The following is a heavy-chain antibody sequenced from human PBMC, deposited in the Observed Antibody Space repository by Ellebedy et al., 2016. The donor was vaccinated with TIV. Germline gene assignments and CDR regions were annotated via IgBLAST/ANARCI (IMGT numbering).Heavy chain of an antibody. CDR1: GGSLSSGSYS. CDR2: TYESGTS. CDR3: ARGLGATPRH. Sequence: SETLSLXCAVSGGSLSSGSYSWSWIRQPPGKGLEWVGFTYESGTSYYDPSLKSRVTISVDRSKNQFSLRLTSVTAADKAVYYCARGLGATPRHWGQGTLVTVSS. D-gene: IGHD1-26*01. J-gene: IGHJ1*01. V-gene: IGHV4-30-2*01.